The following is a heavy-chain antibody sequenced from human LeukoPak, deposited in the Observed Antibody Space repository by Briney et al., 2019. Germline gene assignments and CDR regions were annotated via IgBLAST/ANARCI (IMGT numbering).Heavy chain of an antibody. CDR3: ARCNAYYDILTGYYPGGFDY. CDR1: GGSISSYY. D-gene: IGHD3-9*01. Sequence: SETLSLTCTVSGGSISSYYWSWIRQPPGKGLEWIGYIYYSGSTNYNPSLKSRVTISVDTSKNQFSLELSSVTAADTAVYYCARCNAYYDILTGYYPGGFDYWGQGTLVTVSS. V-gene: IGHV4-59*01. J-gene: IGHJ4*02. CDR2: IYYSGST.